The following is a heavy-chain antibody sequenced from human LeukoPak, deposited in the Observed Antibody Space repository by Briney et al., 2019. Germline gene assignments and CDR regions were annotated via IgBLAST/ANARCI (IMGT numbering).Heavy chain of an antibody. CDR2: IWYDGSNK. CDR1: GFTFSSYG. V-gene: IGHV3-33*01. Sequence: PGGSLRLSCAASGFTFSSYGMHWVRQAPGKGLEWVAVIWYDGSNKYYADSVKGRFTISRDNSKNTLYLQMNSLRAEDTAVYYCARGPPDYGDYYAYMDVWGKGTTVTVSS. CDR3: ARGPPDYGDYYAYMDV. D-gene: IGHD4-17*01. J-gene: IGHJ6*03.